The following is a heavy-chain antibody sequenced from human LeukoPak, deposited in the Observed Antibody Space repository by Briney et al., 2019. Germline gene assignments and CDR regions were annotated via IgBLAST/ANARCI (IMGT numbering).Heavy chain of an antibody. V-gene: IGHV3-23*01. D-gene: IGHD3-10*01. Sequence: GGSLRLSCAASGFTFSSYGMRWVRQAPGKGLDWVSAISGSGGSTYYADSVKGRLTIPRDNSKNTLSLQINNLRAEYTAVFYFPKDRTNYYGFDALDSCGQGTMVTVSS. CDR3: PKDRTNYYGFDALDS. J-gene: IGHJ3*02. CDR2: ISGSGGST. CDR1: GFTFSSYG.